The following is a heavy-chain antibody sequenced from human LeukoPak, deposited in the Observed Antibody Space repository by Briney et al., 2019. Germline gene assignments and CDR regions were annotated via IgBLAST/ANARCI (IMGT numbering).Heavy chain of an antibody. CDR2: INPNSGGT. Sequence: ASVKVSCKASGYTFTGYYMHWVRQAPGQGLEWMGWINPNSGGTNYAQKFQGRVTMTRDTSISTAYMELSRLRSDDTAVYYCAXDQAPRMITFGGPRRWFDPWGQGTLVTVSS. CDR3: AXDQAPRMITFGGPRRWFDP. J-gene: IGHJ5*02. CDR1: GYTFTGYY. D-gene: IGHD3-16*01. V-gene: IGHV1-2*02.